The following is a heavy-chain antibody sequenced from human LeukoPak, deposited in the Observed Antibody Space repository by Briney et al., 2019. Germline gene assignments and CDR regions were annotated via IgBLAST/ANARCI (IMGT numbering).Heavy chain of an antibody. D-gene: IGHD3-10*01. CDR2: IYTSGST. Sequence: EXLSLTCTVSGGSISSYYWSWIRQPAGKGLEWIGRIYTSGSTNYNPSLTSRGTMSVDTYKNQCSLMLSSVTAADTAVYYCARVSQGVVWFGELGYFDYWGQGTLVTVSS. J-gene: IGHJ4*02. CDR3: ARVSQGVVWFGELGYFDY. CDR1: GGSISSYY. V-gene: IGHV4-4*07.